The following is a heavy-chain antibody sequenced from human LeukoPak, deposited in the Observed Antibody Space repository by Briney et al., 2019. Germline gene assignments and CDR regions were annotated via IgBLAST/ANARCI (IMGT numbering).Heavy chain of an antibody. CDR2: ISSSSSYI. J-gene: IGHJ6*02. Sequence: GGSLRLSCAASGFTFSSYSMSWVRQAPGKGLEWVSSISSSSSYIYYADSVKGRFTISRDNAKNSLYLQMNSLRAEDTAVYYCARDSSTYYYYYGMDVWGQGTTVTVSS. V-gene: IGHV3-21*01. CDR3: ARDSSTYYYYYGMDV. CDR1: GFTFSSYS. D-gene: IGHD6-13*01.